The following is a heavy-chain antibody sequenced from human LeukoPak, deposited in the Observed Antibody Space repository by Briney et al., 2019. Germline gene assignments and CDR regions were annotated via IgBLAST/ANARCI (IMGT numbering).Heavy chain of an antibody. V-gene: IGHV3-21*01. D-gene: IGHD1-26*01. CDR2: ISSSTTYI. J-gene: IGHJ4*02. Sequence: GGSLRLSCAASGFTFSSYWMNWVRQAPGKGLEWVASISSSTTYIYYAGSVKGRFTISRDNAKNLVYLEMNSLRAEDTAVYYCARVPGEMGATLAYLDYWGQGTLVIVSS. CDR3: ARVPGEMGATLAYLDY. CDR1: GFTFSSYW.